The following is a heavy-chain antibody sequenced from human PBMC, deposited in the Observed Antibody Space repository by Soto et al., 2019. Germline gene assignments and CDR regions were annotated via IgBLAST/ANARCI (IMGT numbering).Heavy chain of an antibody. CDR3: AKDHLTTTVTTVGY. V-gene: IGHV3-30*18. CDR2: ISYHGSDK. J-gene: IGHJ4*02. Sequence: QVQLVESGGGVVQPGRSLRLSCAASGFTFSNYGMHWVRQAPGKGLEWVAVISYHGSDKYYADSVKGRFTISRDNSKNTLHLQMDSLRAEDTALYYCAKDHLTTTVTTVGYWGQGTLVTVSS. CDR1: GFTFSNYG. D-gene: IGHD4-17*01.